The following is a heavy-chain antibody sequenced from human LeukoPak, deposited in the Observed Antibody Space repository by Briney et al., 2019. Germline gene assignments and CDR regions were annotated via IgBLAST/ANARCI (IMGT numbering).Heavy chain of an antibody. V-gene: IGHV4-59*01. D-gene: IGHD3-10*01. Sequence: PSETLSLTCTVSGGSISSYYWSWIRQPPGKGLEWIGYIYSSGSTNYNPSLKSRVTISVDTSKNQFSLKLSSVTAADTAVYYCAGDSGTYYISDWGQGTLVTVSS. CDR1: GGSISSYY. CDR3: AGDSGTYYISD. CDR2: IYSSGST. J-gene: IGHJ4*02.